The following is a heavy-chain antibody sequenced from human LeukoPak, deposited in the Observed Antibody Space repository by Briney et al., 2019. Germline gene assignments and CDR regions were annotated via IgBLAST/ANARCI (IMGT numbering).Heavy chain of an antibody. V-gene: IGHV3-30*18. CDR2: ISYDGSNK. J-gene: IGHJ4*02. CDR3: AKEGRRITIFGVVTYFDY. CDR1: GFTFSSYG. Sequence: PGRSLRLSCAASGFTFSSYGMHWVRQAPGKWLEWVAVISYDGSNKYYADSVKGRFTISRDNSKNTLYLQMNSLRAEDTAVYYCAKEGRRITIFGVVTYFDYWGQGTLVTVSS. D-gene: IGHD3-3*01.